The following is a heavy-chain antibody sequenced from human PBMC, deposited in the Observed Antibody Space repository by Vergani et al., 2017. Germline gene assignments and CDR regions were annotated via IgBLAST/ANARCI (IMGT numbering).Heavy chain of an antibody. CDR3: ARDLTSYYSGSYYNWFDP. CDR1: GGSLSSYY. D-gene: IGHD1-26*01. CDR2: IYYSGST. Sequence: QVQLQESGPGLVKPSETLSLTCTVSGGSLSSYYWSWIRPPPGKGLEWIGYIYYSGSTNHNPPLKSRVTISVDTSKNQFSRKLSSVTAADTAVYYCARDLTSYYSGSYYNWFDPWGQGTLVTVSS. V-gene: IGHV4-59*01. J-gene: IGHJ5*02.